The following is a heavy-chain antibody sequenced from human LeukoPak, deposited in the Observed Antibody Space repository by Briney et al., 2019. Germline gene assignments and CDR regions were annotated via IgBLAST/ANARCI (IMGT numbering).Heavy chain of an antibody. D-gene: IGHD3-9*01. J-gene: IGHJ4*02. CDR1: GFTFSSYW. CDR2: IKQDGSEK. CDR3: ARGFYVLRYFDGLLGFDY. Sequence: GESLRLSCAASGFTFSSYWMSWVRQAPGKGLEWVANIKQDGSEKYYVDSVKGRFTISRDNAKNSLYLQMNSLRAEDTAVYYCARGFYVLRYFDGLLGFDYWGQGTLVTVSS. V-gene: IGHV3-7*01.